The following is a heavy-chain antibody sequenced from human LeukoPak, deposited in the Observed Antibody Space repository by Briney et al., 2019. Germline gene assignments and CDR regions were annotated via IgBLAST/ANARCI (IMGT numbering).Heavy chain of an antibody. D-gene: IGHD2-2*01. CDR1: GISFSGSW. Sequence: GGSLRLSCVVSGISFSGSWMTWVRQAPGRGLESVANINEDGSVKYFVDSVKGRFAISRDNANNSVFLQLKSLRAEDTAVYYCATGRLQPAHWGQGTLVTVSS. V-gene: IGHV3-7*01. J-gene: IGHJ4*02. CDR3: ATGRLQPAH. CDR2: INEDGSVK.